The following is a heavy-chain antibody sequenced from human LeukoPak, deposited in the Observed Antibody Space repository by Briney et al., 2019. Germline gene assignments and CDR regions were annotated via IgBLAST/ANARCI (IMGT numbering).Heavy chain of an antibody. Sequence: SQTLSLTCTVSGVSISSGGYYWIWIRPHPGQDLEWVGYIYYSGSTYYDPPLKRRVTISVDTTKTQFPLKLSSVTDADTAVYYCARQDVVVASIDYWGQGTLVTVSS. V-gene: IGHV4-31*03. CDR3: ARQDVVVASIDY. D-gene: IGHD2-15*01. J-gene: IGHJ4*02. CDR2: IYYSGST. CDR1: GVSISSGGYY.